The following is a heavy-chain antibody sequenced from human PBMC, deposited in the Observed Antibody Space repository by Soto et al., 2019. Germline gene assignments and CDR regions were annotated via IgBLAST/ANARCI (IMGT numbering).Heavy chain of an antibody. Sequence: GEALKISCKASGYSFASYWISWERQMRGKGLEWMGRIDPSDSYTDYSPSFQGHVSISADTSISTAYLQWIRLKDSDTAVYFCARFGSVYANLGYYYGMDVCGQGTKVTVSS. D-gene: IGHD2-8*01. V-gene: IGHV5-10-1*01. J-gene: IGHJ6*02. CDR3: ARFGSVYANLGYYYGMDV. CDR1: GYSFASYW. CDR2: IDPSDSYT.